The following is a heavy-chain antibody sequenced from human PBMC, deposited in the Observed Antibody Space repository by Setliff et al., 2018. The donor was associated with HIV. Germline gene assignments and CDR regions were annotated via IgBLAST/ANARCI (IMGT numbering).Heavy chain of an antibody. CDR2: VYARGSA. CDR3: ARAKTIGSSALFLDP. V-gene: IGHV4-61*09. Sequence: SETLPLTCTVSGDSMNSVSYSWAWLRQSAGKGPEWIGHVYARGSANYNPSLTSRVTISVPTSKNQFSLNLNSVTAADTATYYCARAKTIGSSALFLDPWGQGTQVTVSS. J-gene: IGHJ5*02. CDR1: GDSMNSVSYS. D-gene: IGHD2-2*03.